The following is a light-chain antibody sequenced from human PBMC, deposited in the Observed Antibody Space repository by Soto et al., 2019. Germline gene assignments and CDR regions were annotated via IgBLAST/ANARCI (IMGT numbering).Light chain of an antibody. Sequence: DIQMTQSPSSLSASVGDRVTITCRASQSISSYLNWYQQKPGKAPKLLIYAASSLQSGVPSRFSGSGSATDFILTISSLQPEDFATYYCQQSSTTPRTFGQGTTVEIK. CDR2: AAS. CDR1: QSISSY. V-gene: IGKV1-39*01. J-gene: IGKJ1*01. CDR3: QQSSTTPRT.